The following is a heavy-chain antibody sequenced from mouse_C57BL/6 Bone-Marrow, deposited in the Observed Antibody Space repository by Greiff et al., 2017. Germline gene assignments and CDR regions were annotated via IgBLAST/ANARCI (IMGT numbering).Heavy chain of an antibody. D-gene: IGHD2-2*01. CDR3: TPYGYDGFSY. CDR1: GFNIKDDY. CDR2: IDTENGDT. V-gene: IGHV14-4*01. Sequence: VQLKESGAELVRPGASVKLSCTASGFNIKDDYMHWVKQRPEQGLELIGWIDTENGDTEYASKFQGKAPITADTSSNTSYLPISSLTAEDTAGYYCTPYGYDGFSYWGQGTLVTVSA. J-gene: IGHJ3*01.